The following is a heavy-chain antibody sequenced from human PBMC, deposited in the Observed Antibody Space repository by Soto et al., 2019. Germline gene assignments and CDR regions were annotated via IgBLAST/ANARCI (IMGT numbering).Heavy chain of an antibody. CDR2: INPSGGST. Sequence: ASVKVSCKASGYPFTSYYMHWVRQAPGQGLELMGIINPSGGSTSYAQKFQGRVTMTRDTSTSTVYMELSSLRSEDTAVYYCARDLLIGSSWYPPLLYYYYYGMDVWGQGTTVTVSS. CDR1: GYPFTSYY. V-gene: IGHV1-46*01. D-gene: IGHD6-13*01. CDR3: ARDLLIGSSWYPPLLYYYYYGMDV. J-gene: IGHJ6*02.